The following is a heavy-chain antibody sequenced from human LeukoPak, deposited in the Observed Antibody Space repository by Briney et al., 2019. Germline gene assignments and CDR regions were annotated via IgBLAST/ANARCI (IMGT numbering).Heavy chain of an antibody. Sequence: ASVKVSCKASGYTFTGYYMHWVRQAPGQGLEWMGWINPNSGGTNYAQKFQGRVTMTRDTSISTAYMVLSRLRSDDTAVYYCARVSSDSSGYHFDYWGQGTLVTVSS. V-gene: IGHV1-2*02. D-gene: IGHD3-22*01. CDR3: ARVSSDSSGYHFDY. CDR2: INPNSGGT. J-gene: IGHJ4*02. CDR1: GYTFTGYY.